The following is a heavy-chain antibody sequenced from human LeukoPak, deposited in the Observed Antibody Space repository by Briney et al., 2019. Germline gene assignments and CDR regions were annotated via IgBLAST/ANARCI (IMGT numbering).Heavy chain of an antibody. CDR1: GGSISSGGYY. V-gene: IGHV4-61*08. Sequence: SETLSLTCTVSGGSISSGGYYWSWIRQPPGKGLEWIGYIYYSGSTNYNPSLKGRVTISVDTSKNQFSLKLSSVTAADTAVYYCAQGRGAFDIWGQGTMVTVSS. CDR3: AQGRGAFDI. J-gene: IGHJ3*02. CDR2: IYYSGST.